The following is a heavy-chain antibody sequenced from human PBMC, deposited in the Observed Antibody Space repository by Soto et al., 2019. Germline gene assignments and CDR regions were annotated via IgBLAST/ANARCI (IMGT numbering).Heavy chain of an antibody. V-gene: IGHV3-23*01. Sequence: GGSLRLSCAASGFTFSSYAMSWVRQAPGKGLEWVSAISGSGGSTYYADSVKGRFTISRDNSKNTLYLQMNSLRAEDTAVYYCAKGRDSSSWYFPTQNYWGQGTLVTVSS. J-gene: IGHJ4*02. CDR3: AKGRDSSSWYFPTQNY. D-gene: IGHD6-13*01. CDR2: ISGSGGST. CDR1: GFTFSSYA.